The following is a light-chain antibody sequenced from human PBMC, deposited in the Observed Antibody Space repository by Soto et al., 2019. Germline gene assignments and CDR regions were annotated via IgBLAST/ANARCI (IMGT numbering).Light chain of an antibody. CDR1: QSISSY. CDR3: QQSYSTPIT. V-gene: IGKV1-39*01. Sequence: DIQMTPSPSSLSASVGDRVTLTCRASQSISSYLNWYQQKPGKAPKLLIYAASSLQSGVPSRFSGSGSGTDFTLTISSLQPEDFATYYCQQSYSTPITFGGGTKVDIK. J-gene: IGKJ4*01. CDR2: AAS.